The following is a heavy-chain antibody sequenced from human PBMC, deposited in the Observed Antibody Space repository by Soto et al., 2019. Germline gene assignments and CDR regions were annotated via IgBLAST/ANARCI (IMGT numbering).Heavy chain of an antibody. Sequence: QLQLQESGPGLVKPSETLSLTCTVSGGSISSSSYYWGWIRQPPGKGLEWIGSIYYSGSTYYNPSLKSRVTISVDTSKTHFSLKLSSVTAADTAVYYCARRRGGWGDRIDYWGQGTLVTVSS. J-gene: IGHJ4*02. D-gene: IGHD1-26*01. V-gene: IGHV4-39*01. CDR1: GGSISSSSYY. CDR3: ARRRGGWGDRIDY. CDR2: IYYSGST.